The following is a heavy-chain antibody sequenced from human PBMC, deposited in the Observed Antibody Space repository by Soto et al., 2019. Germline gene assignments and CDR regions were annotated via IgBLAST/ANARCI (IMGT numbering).Heavy chain of an antibody. CDR1: GGSISSSSYY. V-gene: IGHV4-39*01. CDR2: IFYSGST. Sequence: SETLSLTCTVSGGSISSSSYYWGWIRQPPGKGLEWIGSIFYSGSTYYNPSLKSRVTISVDTSKNQFSLKLSSVTAADTAVYYCACIFSGGYSPGFYYFAMDVLGQGTTVT. CDR3: ACIFSGGYSPGFYYFAMDV. D-gene: IGHD5-18*01. J-gene: IGHJ6*02.